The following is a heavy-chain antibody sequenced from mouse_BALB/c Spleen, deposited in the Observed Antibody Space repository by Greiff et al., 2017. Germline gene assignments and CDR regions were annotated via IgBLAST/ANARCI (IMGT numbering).Heavy chain of an antibody. D-gene: IGHD1-1*01. V-gene: IGHV1-63*02. CDR1: GYTFTNYW. CDR2: IYPGGGYT. CDR3: ALGTVVATPDY. Sequence: QVQLQQSGAELVRPGTSVKISCKASGYTFTNYWLGWVKQRPGHGLEWIGDIYPGGGYTNYNEKFKGKATLTADTSSSTAYMQLSSLTSEDSAVYFCALGTVVATPDYWGQGTTLTVSS. J-gene: IGHJ2*01.